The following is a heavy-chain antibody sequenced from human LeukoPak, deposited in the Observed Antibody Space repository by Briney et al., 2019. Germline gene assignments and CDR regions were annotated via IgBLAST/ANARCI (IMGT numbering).Heavy chain of an antibody. CDR2: INPNSGGT. CDR3: ARDMNYYGSGSYWANFVY. V-gene: IGHV1-2*02. CDR1: GYTFTGYY. D-gene: IGHD3-10*01. J-gene: IGHJ4*02. Sequence: ASVKVSCKASGYTFTGYYMHCVRQAPGQGLEWMGWINPNSGGTNYAQKFQGRVTMTRDTSISTAYMELSRLRSDDTAVYYCARDMNYYGSGSYWANFVYWGQGTLVTVSS.